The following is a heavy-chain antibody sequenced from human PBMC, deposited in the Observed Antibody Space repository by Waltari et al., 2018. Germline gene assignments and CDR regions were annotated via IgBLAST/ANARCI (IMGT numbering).Heavy chain of an antibody. V-gene: IGHV1-18*01. Sequence: QVQLVQSGAEVRKPGASVKVSFKASEYTFSNNGIAWVGQATGQGLEWMRWVRGYDGDTKYAREFEGRLTVTTDTSTNTAHMELRSLRSDDTAVYYCARLYDASAYYNTYLDPWGQGALVTVSS. J-gene: IGHJ5*02. CDR1: EYTFSNNG. D-gene: IGHD3-22*01. CDR2: VRGYDGDT. CDR3: ARLYDASAYYNTYLDP.